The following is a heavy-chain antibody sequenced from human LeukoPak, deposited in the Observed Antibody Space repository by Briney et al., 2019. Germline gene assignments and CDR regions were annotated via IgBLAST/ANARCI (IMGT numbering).Heavy chain of an antibody. CDR1: GGSISSGGSS. CDR2: IYHSGST. CDR3: ARHERGDCSGGSCYYFDY. Sequence: PSETLSLTCAVSGGSISSGGSSWSWIRQPPGKGLEWIGYIYHSGSTYYNPSLKSRVTISVDTSKNQFSLKLSSVTAADTAVYYCARHERGDCSGGSCYYFDYWGQGTLVTVSS. D-gene: IGHD2-15*01. J-gene: IGHJ4*02. V-gene: IGHV4-30-2*01.